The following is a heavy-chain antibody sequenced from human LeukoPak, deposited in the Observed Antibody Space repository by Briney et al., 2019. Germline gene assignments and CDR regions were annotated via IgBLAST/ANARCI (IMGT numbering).Heavy chain of an antibody. J-gene: IGHJ4*02. D-gene: IGHD2-15*01. V-gene: IGHV4-39*01. Sequence: SETLSLTCTVSGGSISSSSYYWGWIRQPPGQGLELIGNIYYSGSTYHNPSLKSRVIISVDTSKNQFSLKLSAVTAADTAVYYCARQTPYLYFDYWGQGTLVTVSS. CDR1: GGSISSSSYY. CDR3: ARQTPYLYFDY. CDR2: IYYSGST.